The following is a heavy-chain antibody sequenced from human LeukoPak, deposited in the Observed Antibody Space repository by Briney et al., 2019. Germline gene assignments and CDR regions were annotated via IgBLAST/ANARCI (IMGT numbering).Heavy chain of an antibody. V-gene: IGHV3-15*01. CDR2: IKSKTDGGTT. D-gene: IGHD1-26*01. CDR1: GFTFSNAW. J-gene: IGHJ6*02. CDR3: AFSGSYYYYYGMDV. Sequence: GGSLRLSCAASGFTFSNAWMSWVRQAPGKGLEWVGRIKSKTDGGTTDYAAPVKGRFTISRDDSKNTLHLQMNSLKTEDTAVYYCAFSGSYYYYYGMDVWGQGTTVTVSS.